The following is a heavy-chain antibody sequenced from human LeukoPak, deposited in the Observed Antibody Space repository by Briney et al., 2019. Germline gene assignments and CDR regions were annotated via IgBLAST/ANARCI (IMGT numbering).Heavy chain of an antibody. J-gene: IGHJ4*02. Sequence: GGSLRLSCAASGFTFSDYYMSWIRQAPGKGLEWVSYISSSGSTIYYADSVKGRFTISRDNAKNSLYLQMNSLRAEDTAVYYCARDIAAVAGLLDAFDIWGQGTLVTVSS. CDR1: GFTFSDYY. CDR2: ISSSGSTI. D-gene: IGHD6-19*01. CDR3: ARDIAAVAGLLDAFDI. V-gene: IGHV3-11*01.